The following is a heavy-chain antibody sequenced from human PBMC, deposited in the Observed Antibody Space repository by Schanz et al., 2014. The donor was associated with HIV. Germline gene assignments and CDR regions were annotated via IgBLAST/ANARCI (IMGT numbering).Heavy chain of an antibody. J-gene: IGHJ3*02. Sequence: QVQLVESGGGVVQPGRSLRLSCAASGFTFSSYGMHWVRQAPGKGLEWVAVIWYDGSNKYYADSVKGRFTISRDNSKNTLYLQMNSLRAEDTAVYYCAKDGSWEAFDGFDIWGQGTVVTVSS. V-gene: IGHV3-33*06. CDR3: AKDGSWEAFDGFDI. CDR1: GFTFSSYG. D-gene: IGHD1-26*01. CDR2: IWYDGSNK.